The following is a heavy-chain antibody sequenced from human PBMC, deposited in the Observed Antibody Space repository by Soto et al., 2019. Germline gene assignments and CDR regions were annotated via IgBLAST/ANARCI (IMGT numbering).Heavy chain of an antibody. CDR1: GGSISSHF. CDR2: IYSSGST. V-gene: IGHV4-59*11. D-gene: IGHD6-25*01. Sequence: QVQLQESGSGLVKPSETLSLTCTVYGGSISSHFWRWIRPPPGKGLEWSGYIYSSGSTTYNPSLKSRVTISVDTTKNQLSLKLRSVTAADTAVYYCARGGYMKVDGFDPWGQGTLVTVSS. J-gene: IGHJ5*02. CDR3: ARGGYMKVDGFDP.